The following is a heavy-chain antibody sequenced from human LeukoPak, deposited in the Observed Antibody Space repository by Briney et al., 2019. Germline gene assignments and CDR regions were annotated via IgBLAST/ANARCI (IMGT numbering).Heavy chain of an antibody. V-gene: IGHV3-30*02. D-gene: IGHD6-13*01. Sequence: GGSLRLSCAASGFTFSSYGMHWVRQAPGKGLEWVAVIWYDGSNKYYADSVKGRFTISRDNSKNTLYLQMNSLRAEDTALYYCAKDISSISWYYFDYWGQGTLVTVSS. CDR2: IWYDGSNK. J-gene: IGHJ4*02. CDR3: AKDISSISWYYFDY. CDR1: GFTFSSYG.